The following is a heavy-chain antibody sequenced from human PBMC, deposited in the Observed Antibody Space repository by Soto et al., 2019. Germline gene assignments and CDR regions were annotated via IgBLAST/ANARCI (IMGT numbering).Heavy chain of an antibody. J-gene: IGHJ4*02. CDR1: GFTFSSYA. CDR2: ISGSGGST. Sequence: PGGSLRLSCAASGFTFSSYAMSWVRQAPGKGLEWVSAISGSGGSTYYADSVKGRFTISRDNSKNTLYLQMNSLRAEDTAVYYCAKIEGSGPVLERRDYWGQGTLVTVSS. D-gene: IGHD1-1*01. CDR3: AKIEGSGPVLERRDY. V-gene: IGHV3-23*01.